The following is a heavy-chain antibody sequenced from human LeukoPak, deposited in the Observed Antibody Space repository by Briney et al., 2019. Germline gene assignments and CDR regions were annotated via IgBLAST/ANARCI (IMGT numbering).Heavy chain of an antibody. J-gene: IGHJ5*02. CDR1: GGSISSSSYY. Sequence: SETLSLTCTVSGGSISSSSYYWGWIRQPPGKGLEWIGSIYYSGSTYYNPSLKSRVTISVDTSKNQFSLKLSSVTAADTAVYYCARETTIFGVGRGWFDPWGQGTLVTVSS. CDR3: ARETTIFGVGRGWFDP. CDR2: IYYSGST. D-gene: IGHD3-3*01. V-gene: IGHV4-39*07.